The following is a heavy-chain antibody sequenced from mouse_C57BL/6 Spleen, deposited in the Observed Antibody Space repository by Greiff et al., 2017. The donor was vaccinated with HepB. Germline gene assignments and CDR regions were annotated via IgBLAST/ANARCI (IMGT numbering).Heavy chain of an antibody. D-gene: IGHD1-1*01. CDR1: GYSITSGYY. CDR3: ANNYFAY. Sequence: EVKLVESGPGLVKPSQSLSLTCSVTGYSITSGYYWNWIRQFPGNKLEWMGYISYDGSNNYNPSLKNRISITRDTSKNQFFLKLNSVTTEDTATYYCANNYFAYWGQGTLVTVSA. J-gene: IGHJ3*01. CDR2: ISYDGSN. V-gene: IGHV3-6*01.